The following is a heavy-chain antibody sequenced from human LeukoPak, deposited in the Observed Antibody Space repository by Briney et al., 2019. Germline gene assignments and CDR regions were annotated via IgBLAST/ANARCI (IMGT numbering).Heavy chain of an antibody. Sequence: GGSLRLSCAASGFTFSSYSMNWVRQAPGKGLEWVSYISSSSSTIYYADSVKGRFTISRDNAKNSLYLQMNSLRAEDTAVYYCARVSTTGTTFYWGQGTLVTVSS. CDR3: ARVSTTGTTFY. CDR1: GFTFSSYS. V-gene: IGHV3-48*04. J-gene: IGHJ4*02. CDR2: ISSSSSTI. D-gene: IGHD1-1*01.